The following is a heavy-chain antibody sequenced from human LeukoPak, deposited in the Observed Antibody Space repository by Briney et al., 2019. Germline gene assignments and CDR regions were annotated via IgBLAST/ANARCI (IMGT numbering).Heavy chain of an antibody. CDR3: AKDLGLIAVAGNWFDP. J-gene: IGHJ5*02. Sequence: GGSLRLSCAASGFTFSSYAMSWVCQAPGKGLEWVSAISGSGGSTYYADSVKGRFTISRDNSKNTLYLQMNSLRAEDTAVYYCAKDLGLIAVAGNWFDPWGQGTLVTVSS. CDR1: GFTFSSYA. CDR2: ISGSGGST. V-gene: IGHV3-23*01. D-gene: IGHD6-19*01.